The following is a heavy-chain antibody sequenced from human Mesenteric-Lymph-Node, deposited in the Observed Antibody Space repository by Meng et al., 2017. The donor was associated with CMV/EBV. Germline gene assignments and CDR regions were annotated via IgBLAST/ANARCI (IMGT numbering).Heavy chain of an antibody. J-gene: IGHJ4*02. CDR2: IRSKAYGGTT. D-gene: IGHD2-15*01. CDR1: GFTFGDYA. Sequence: GESLKISCTASGFTFGDYAMSWVRQAPGKGLEWVGFIRSKAYGGTTEYAASVKGRFTISRDDSKSIAYLQMNSLKTEDTAVYYCTRDHRYCSGGNCYCFDYWGQGILVTVSS. CDR3: TRDHRYCSGGNCYCFDY. V-gene: IGHV3-49*04.